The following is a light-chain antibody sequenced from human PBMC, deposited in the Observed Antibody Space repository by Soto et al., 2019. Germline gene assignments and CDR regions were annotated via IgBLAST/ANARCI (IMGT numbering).Light chain of an antibody. CDR2: GAS. CDR3: QQYNNWPPT. CDR1: QSVSTN. Sequence: EIVMTQSPAPLSVSPGEKATLSCRASQSVSTNLAWYQQKPGQAPRLLIYGASTRATGVPARFSDSGSETEFTLTISSLQSEDFAVYFCQQYNNWPPTFGQGTTVDIK. J-gene: IGKJ1*01. V-gene: IGKV3-15*01.